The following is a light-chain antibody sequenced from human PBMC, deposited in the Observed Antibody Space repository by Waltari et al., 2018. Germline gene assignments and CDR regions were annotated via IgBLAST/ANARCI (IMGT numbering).Light chain of an antibody. CDR2: DVS. CDR3: SSYSSSSSHVV. J-gene: IGLJ2*01. V-gene: IGLV2-14*01. CDR1: SSDVGGYDY. Sequence: QSALTQPASVSGSPGQSITISCTGTSSDVGGYDYVSWYQQHPGKAPKLMIYDVSNRPPEFSNRFSGSKSRNTASLTISGLQAEDEADYSCSSYSSSSSHVVFGGGTKLTVL.